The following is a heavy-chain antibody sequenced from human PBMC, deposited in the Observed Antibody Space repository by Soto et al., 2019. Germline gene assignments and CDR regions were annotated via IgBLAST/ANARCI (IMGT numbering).Heavy chain of an antibody. CDR3: AKDLRKSVGPGDTEMGATVWHH. Sequence: PGGSLRLSCAAPTFIFSTYWMTWVRQAPGKGLEWVANIKRDGSETHYADSVKGRFTISRDNSKNTLYLQMNSLRAEDTAVYYCAKDLRKSVGPGDTEMGATVWHHWGQGTLVTVSS. CDR1: TFIFSTYW. D-gene: IGHD1-26*01. CDR2: IKRDGSET. J-gene: IGHJ4*02. V-gene: IGHV3-7*03.